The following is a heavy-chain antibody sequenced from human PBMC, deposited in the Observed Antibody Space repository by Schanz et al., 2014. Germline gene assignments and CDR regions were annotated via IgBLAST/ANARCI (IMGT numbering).Heavy chain of an antibody. Sequence: QVQLVQSGAEVKKPGASVKVSCKASGYTFTVYYMHWVRQAPGQGLEWLGWINPNSGATSSAQKFQGMVTMTRDTSSSTVYMQPSSLTSDDTAIYYCARVTTGYDSWGQGTLVTVSS. CDR3: ARVTTGYDS. CDR2: INPNSGAT. J-gene: IGHJ4*02. V-gene: IGHV1-2*02. CDR1: GYTFTVYY. D-gene: IGHD5-12*01.